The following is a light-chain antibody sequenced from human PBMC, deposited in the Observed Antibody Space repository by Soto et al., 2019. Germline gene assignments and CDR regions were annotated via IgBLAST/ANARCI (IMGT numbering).Light chain of an antibody. CDR3: QQYGSSPMYT. Sequence: EIVLTQSPGTLSLSPGERATLSCRASQSVSSSYFAWYQQKPGQAPRLLIYGASGRATGIPDRFSGSGSGTDFHLTISRLEPEDFAVYYCQQYGSSPMYTFGQGTKLEIK. CDR1: QSVSSSY. J-gene: IGKJ2*01. V-gene: IGKV3-20*01. CDR2: GAS.